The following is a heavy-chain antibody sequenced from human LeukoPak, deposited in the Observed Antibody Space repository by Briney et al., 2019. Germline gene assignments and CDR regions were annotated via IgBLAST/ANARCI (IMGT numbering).Heavy chain of an antibody. D-gene: IGHD5-12*01. V-gene: IGHV3-53*01. CDR2: ISSGGNT. CDR1: GFTVTSNY. CDR3: AREVRGYYFDY. Sequence: PGGSLRPSCAASGFTVTSNYMTWVRQAPGKGLEWVSVISSGGNTYYADSVKGRFTISRDNSKNTVYLQMSGLRAEDTAVYYCAREVRGYYFDYWGQGTLVTASS. J-gene: IGHJ4*02.